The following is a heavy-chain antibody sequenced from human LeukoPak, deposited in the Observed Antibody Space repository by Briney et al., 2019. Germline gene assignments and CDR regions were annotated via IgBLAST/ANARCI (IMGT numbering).Heavy chain of an antibody. Sequence: SQTLSLTCTVSGGSVSSGSYFWRWIRQPAGKGLEWIGRISTSGSTNYNPSLKSRVTISRDTSKNQFSLKLSTVTAADTAVYYCAGQVGYFDYWGQGTLVTVSS. D-gene: IGHD1-26*01. J-gene: IGHJ4*02. CDR2: ISTSGST. CDR1: GGSVSSGSYF. CDR3: AGQVGYFDY. V-gene: IGHV4-61*02.